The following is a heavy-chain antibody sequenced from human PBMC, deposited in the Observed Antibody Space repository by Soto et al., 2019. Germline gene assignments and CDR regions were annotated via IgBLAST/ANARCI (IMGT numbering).Heavy chain of an antibody. CDR3: ARDMEYSYGYGIDY. V-gene: IGHV4-4*02. J-gene: IGHJ4*02. CDR2: IYHSGST. D-gene: IGHD5-18*01. Sequence: SETLSLTCAVSGGSISSNNWWSWVRQPPGKGLEWIGEIYHSGSTNYNPSLKSRVTISVDKSKNQFSLKLSSVTAADTAIYYCARDMEYSYGYGIDYWGQGTLVTVS. CDR1: GGSISSNNW.